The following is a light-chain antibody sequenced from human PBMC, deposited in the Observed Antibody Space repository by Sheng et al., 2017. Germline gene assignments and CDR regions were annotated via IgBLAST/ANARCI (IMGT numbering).Light chain of an antibody. V-gene: IGLV1-40*03. CDR3: QSYDTRLGGSL. J-gene: IGLJ2*01. CDR1: NSNIGSVYE. Sequence: QSILTQPPSVSGAPGQTVTISCTGTNSNIGSVYEVRWYQVVPRAAPRLLISVRGSRPSGVPERFSGSKSGASASLTITGLRAEDEAEYYCQSYDTRLGGSLFGGGTKLTVL. CDR2: VRG.